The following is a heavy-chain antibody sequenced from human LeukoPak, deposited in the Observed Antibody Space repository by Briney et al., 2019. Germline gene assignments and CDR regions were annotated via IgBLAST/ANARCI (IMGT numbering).Heavy chain of an antibody. Sequence: SGTLSLTCTVSGGSISSYYWSWIRQPPGKGLEWIGYIYYTGSTNYNPSLKSRVTISVDTSKNQFSLNLSSVTAADTAVYFCARGRDGGNYTALDYWGQGTLVTVS. D-gene: IGHD4-23*01. CDR3: ARGRDGGNYTALDY. CDR1: GGSISSYY. CDR2: IYYTGST. V-gene: IGHV4-59*01. J-gene: IGHJ4*02.